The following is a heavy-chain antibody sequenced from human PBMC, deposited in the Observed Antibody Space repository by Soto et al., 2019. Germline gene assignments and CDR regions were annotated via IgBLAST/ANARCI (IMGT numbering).Heavy chain of an antibody. V-gene: IGHV4-59*08. CDR3: ARHLRYFDWLFP. J-gene: IGHJ5*02. Sequence: SQTLSLTCTVSGFYISSYYWSWIRQPPGKGLEWIGYIYYSGSTNYNPSLKSRVTISVDTSKNQFSLKLSSVTAADPAVYYCARHLRYFDWLFPWVQGTLVTVSS. D-gene: IGHD3-9*01. CDR1: GFYISSYY. CDR2: IYYSGST.